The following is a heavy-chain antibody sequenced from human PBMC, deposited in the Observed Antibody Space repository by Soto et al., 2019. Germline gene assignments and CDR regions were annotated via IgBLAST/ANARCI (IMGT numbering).Heavy chain of an antibody. D-gene: IGHD3-16*01. CDR3: LNGDYY. J-gene: IGHJ4*02. Sequence: EEQLVESGGGLVQPGGSLRLSCEASGFGFSTHYMNWVRQTPGKGLEWVSSINRDSTVIKYADSVKGRFTISRDNARNSLSLQMNSLRAEDTAVYYCLNGDYYVGPGTLVTVSS. CDR2: INRDSTVI. V-gene: IGHV3-48*01. CDR1: GFGFSTHY.